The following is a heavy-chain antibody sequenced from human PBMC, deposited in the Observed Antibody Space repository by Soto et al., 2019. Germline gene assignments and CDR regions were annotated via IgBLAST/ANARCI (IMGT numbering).Heavy chain of an antibody. Sequence: SETLSLTCAVSGGSISSGGYSWSWIRQPPGKGLEWIGYTYHSGSTYYNPSLKSRLTISVDRSKNQFSLKLSSVTAADTAVYYCAGSPIEPLGYCSGGSCYYYGMDVWGQGTTVTVSS. V-gene: IGHV4-30-2*01. D-gene: IGHD2-15*01. CDR3: AGSPIEPLGYCSGGSCYYYGMDV. CDR1: GGSISSGGYS. CDR2: TYHSGST. J-gene: IGHJ6*02.